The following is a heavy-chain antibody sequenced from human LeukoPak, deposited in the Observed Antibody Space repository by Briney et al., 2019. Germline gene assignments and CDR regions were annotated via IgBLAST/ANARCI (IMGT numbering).Heavy chain of an antibody. CDR2: IYTSGST. CDR1: GGSISSYY. D-gene: IGHD6-13*01. Sequence: PSETLSLTCTVSGGSISSYYWSWIRQPAGKGLEWIGRIYTSGSTNYNPSLKGRVTMSVDTSKNQFSLKLSSVTAADTAVYYCARDGTGIAAAGTNYYYYMDVWGKGTTVTVSS. CDR3: ARDGTGIAAAGTNYYYYMDV. J-gene: IGHJ6*03. V-gene: IGHV4-4*07.